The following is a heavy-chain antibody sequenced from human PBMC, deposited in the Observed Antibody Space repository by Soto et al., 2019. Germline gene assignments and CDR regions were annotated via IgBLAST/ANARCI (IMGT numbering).Heavy chain of an antibody. V-gene: IGHV3-33*01. CDR2: IWYDGSNK. CDR1: GFTFSSYG. J-gene: IGHJ4*02. CDR3: ARGPSIMITFGGVIVRPTKFDY. D-gene: IGHD3-16*02. Sequence: LRLSCAASGFTFSSYGMHWVRQAPGKGLEWVAVIWYDGSNKYYADSVKGRFTISRDNSKNTLYLQMNSLRAEDTAVYYCARGPSIMITFGGVIVRPTKFDYWGQGTLVTVSS.